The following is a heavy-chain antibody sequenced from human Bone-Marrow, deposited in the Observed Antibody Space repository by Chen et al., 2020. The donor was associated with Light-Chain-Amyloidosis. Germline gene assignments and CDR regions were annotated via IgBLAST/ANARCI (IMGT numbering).Heavy chain of an antibody. CDR3: AKDISYDDNVPGDPADDFAS. CDR1: GFAFSSYA. V-gene: IGHV3-23*04. Sequence: EVQLVESGGGLLQRGGSLRLSCAASGFAFSSYAMSWVRQAPGKGLEWASTICVSGGSRYYGDAFKRRLTIHRDKSKSELLLQMNSLRAEDTAVYYGAKDISYDDNVPGDPADDFASCDPAIMGTVS. J-gene: IGHJ3*02. CDR2: ICVSGGSR. D-gene: IGHD3-9*01.